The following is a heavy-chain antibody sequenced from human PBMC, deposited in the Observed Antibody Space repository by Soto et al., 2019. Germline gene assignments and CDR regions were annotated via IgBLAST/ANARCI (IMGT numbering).Heavy chain of an antibody. D-gene: IGHD3-22*01. Sequence: PGGSLRLSCAASGFTFSSYAMSWVRQAPGKGLEWVSAISGSGGSTYYADSVKGRFTISRDNSKNTLYLQMNSLRAEDTAVYYCAKGPQNYYDSSGYYDYWGQGTLVTV. CDR2: ISGSGGST. CDR3: AKGPQNYYDSSGYYDY. CDR1: GFTFSSYA. V-gene: IGHV3-23*01. J-gene: IGHJ4*02.